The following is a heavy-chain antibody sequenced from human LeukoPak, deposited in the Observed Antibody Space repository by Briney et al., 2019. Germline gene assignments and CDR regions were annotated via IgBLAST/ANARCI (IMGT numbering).Heavy chain of an antibody. CDR1: GGSISSSGYY. Sequence: SETLSLTCTVSGGSISSSGYYWGWIRQPPGKGLEWIGTIYYSGTTYYNPSLKSRVTISVDTSKNQFSLNLSSVTAADTAVYYCARPLVRDYYFDYWGQGTLVTVSS. CDR2: IYYSGTT. J-gene: IGHJ4*02. CDR3: ARPLVRDYYFDY. V-gene: IGHV4-39*01. D-gene: IGHD4/OR15-4a*01.